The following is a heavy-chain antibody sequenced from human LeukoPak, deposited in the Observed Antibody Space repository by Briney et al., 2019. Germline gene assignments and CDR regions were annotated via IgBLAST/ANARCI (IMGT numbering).Heavy chain of an antibody. D-gene: IGHD6-13*01. V-gene: IGHV4-31*03. CDR2: IYYSGST. J-gene: IGHJ4*02. CDR3: ASGIAAAGSGRFDY. CDR1: GGSISSGGYY. Sequence: SQTLSLTCTVSGGSISSGGYYWSWIRQHPGKGLEWIGYIYYSGSTYYNPSLKSRVTISVDTSKNQFSLKLSSVTAADTAVYYCASGIAAAGSGRFDYWAREPWSPSPQ.